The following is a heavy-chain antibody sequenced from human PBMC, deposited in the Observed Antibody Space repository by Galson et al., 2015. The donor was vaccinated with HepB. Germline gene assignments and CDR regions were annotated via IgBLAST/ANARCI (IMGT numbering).Heavy chain of an antibody. Sequence: SLRLSCAASGFTFSSYGMHWVRQAPGKGLEWVAVISYDGSNKYYADSVKGRFTISRDNSKNTLYLQMNSLRAEDTAVYYCAKARGYSSGWHYCDYWGQGTLVTVSS. CDR2: ISYDGSNK. J-gene: IGHJ4*02. V-gene: IGHV3-30*18. CDR1: GFTFSSYG. D-gene: IGHD6-19*01. CDR3: AKARGYSSGWHYCDY.